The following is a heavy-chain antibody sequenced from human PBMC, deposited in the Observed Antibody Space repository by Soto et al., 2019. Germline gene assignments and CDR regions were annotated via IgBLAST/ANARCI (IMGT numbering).Heavy chain of an antibody. J-gene: IGHJ6*02. Sequence: QVQLVQSGAEVKKPGASVKVSCKASGYTFTSYDINWVRQATGQGLEWMGWMNPNSGNTGYAQNFQGRVTMTSNTSISTAYMEMSSLKSEDTAVYYCARERTSRGIDVWGQGTTVTVSS. CDR3: ARERTSRGIDV. V-gene: IGHV1-8*01. CDR2: MNPNSGNT. CDR1: GYTFTSYD.